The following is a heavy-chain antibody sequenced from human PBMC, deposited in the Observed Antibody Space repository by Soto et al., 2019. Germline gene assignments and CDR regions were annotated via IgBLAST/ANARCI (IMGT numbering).Heavy chain of an antibody. V-gene: IGHV3-21*01. CDR3: ARDQPGYSYGYGLGY. Sequence: EVQLVESGGGLVKPGGSLRLSCAASGFTFSSYSMNWVRQAPGKGLEWVSSISSSSSYIYYADSVKGRFTISRDNAKNSLYLQRNSLRAEDTAVYYCARDQPGYSYGYGLGYWGQGNRVTVSS. J-gene: IGHJ4*02. CDR2: ISSSSSYI. D-gene: IGHD5-18*01. CDR1: GFTFSSYS.